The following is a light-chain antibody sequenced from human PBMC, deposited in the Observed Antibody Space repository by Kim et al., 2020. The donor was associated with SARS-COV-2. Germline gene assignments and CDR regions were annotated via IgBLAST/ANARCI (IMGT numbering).Light chain of an antibody. J-gene: IGKJ1*01. CDR1: QSMSSW. Sequence: AAVGDRVTSTCRASQSMSSWLAWYQQKPGKAPKLLIYKASSLESGVPSRFSGSGSGTEFTLTISSLQPDDFATYYCQQYNSYSGTFGQGTKVDIK. CDR3: QQYNSYSGT. CDR2: KAS. V-gene: IGKV1-5*03.